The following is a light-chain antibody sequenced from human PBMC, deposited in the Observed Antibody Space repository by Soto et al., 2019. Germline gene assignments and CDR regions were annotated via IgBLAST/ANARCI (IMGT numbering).Light chain of an antibody. CDR1: QSLIHSDGNTF. CDR2: RVS. CDR3: MQGRHLPYT. V-gene: IGKV2-30*02. Sequence: DVVVTQSPLSLSVTLGQPASISCRSSQSLIHSDGNTFLHWFQQRPGQSPRRLIYRVSTRDSGVPDRFSGSGSGTDFTLEISRVEAEDVGIYSCMQGRHLPYTFGPGTTVDIK. J-gene: IGKJ3*01.